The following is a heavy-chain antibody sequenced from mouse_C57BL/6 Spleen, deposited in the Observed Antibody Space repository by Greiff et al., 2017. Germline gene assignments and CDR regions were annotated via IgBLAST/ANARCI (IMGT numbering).Heavy chain of an antibody. D-gene: IGHD2-1*01. J-gene: IGHJ2*01. V-gene: IGHV1-19*01. CDR2: FNPYNGGT. Sequence: VQLQQSGPVLVKPGASVKMSCKASGYTFTDYYMNWVKQSHGKGLEWIGVFNPYNGGTSYNQKFKGKATLTVDKSSSTAYMELNSLTSEDSAVYYCARRGLLLPRPFDYWGQGTTLTVSS. CDR1: GYTFTDYY. CDR3: ARRGLLLPRPFDY.